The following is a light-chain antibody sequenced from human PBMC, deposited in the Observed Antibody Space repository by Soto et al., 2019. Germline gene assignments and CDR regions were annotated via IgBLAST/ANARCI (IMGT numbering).Light chain of an antibody. Sequence: EIVMTQSQAPLFVSPGERATLSCRPSQSVSSNLAWYQQKPGQAPRLLIYGASTRATGIPARFSGSGSGTEFTLTISSLQSEDFAVYYCQQYDNWPMYTFGQGTKLEIK. CDR2: GAS. V-gene: IGKV3-15*01. CDR1: QSVSSN. CDR3: QQYDNWPMYT. J-gene: IGKJ2*01.